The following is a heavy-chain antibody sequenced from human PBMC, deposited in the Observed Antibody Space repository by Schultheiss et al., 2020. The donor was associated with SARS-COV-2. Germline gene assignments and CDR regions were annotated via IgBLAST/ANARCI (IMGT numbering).Heavy chain of an antibody. CDR3: ARHTGYCSGGSCYSGDYYYGMDV. J-gene: IGHJ6*02. CDR2: IYSGGST. Sequence: GESLKISCAASGFTFSSYGMHWVRQAPGKGLEWVSVIYSGGSTYYADSVKGRFTISRDNAKNSLYLQMNSLRAEDTAVYYCARHTGYCSGGSCYSGDYYYGMDVWGQGTTVTVSS. D-gene: IGHD2-15*01. V-gene: IGHV3-NL1*01. CDR1: GFTFSSYG.